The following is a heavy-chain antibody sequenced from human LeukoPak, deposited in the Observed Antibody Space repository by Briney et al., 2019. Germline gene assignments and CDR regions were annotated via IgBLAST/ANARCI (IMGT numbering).Heavy chain of an antibody. D-gene: IGHD1-1*01. V-gene: IGHV3-7*01. CDR3: AREEDHNTNDC. J-gene: IGHJ4*02. CDR2: IQPDGSGA. CDR1: GFTFRGYW. Sequence: PGGSLRLSCVTSGFTFRGYWMSWFRQAPGKGLEWVGNIQPDGSGAFYVDAMRGRFTISRDNAQNSLYLQINSLRAEDTAVYYCAREEDHNTNDCWGQGTLVTVSS.